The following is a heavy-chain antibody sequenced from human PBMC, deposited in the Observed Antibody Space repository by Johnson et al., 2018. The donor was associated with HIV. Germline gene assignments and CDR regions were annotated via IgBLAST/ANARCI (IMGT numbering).Heavy chain of an antibody. V-gene: IGHV3-30*02. CDR3: ARGNYYGSGSYGAFDI. D-gene: IGHD3-10*01. Sequence: VQLVESGGGLVQPGGSLRLSCAASGFTFSSYGMHWVRQAPGKGLEWVAFIRYDGGNKYYAESVQGRFTISRDNAKNSLYLQMNSLRAEDTALYYCARGNYYGSGSYGAFDIWGQGTMVTVSS. CDR2: IRYDGGNK. CDR1: GFTFSSYG. J-gene: IGHJ3*02.